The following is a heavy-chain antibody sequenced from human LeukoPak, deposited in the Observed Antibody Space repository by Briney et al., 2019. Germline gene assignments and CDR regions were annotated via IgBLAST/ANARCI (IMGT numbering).Heavy chain of an antibody. Sequence: PGGSLRLSCAASGFTFDDYAMHWVRQAPGKGLEWVSGITWNSGSIGYADSVKGRFTISRDNAKNSLYLQMNSLRAEDTALYYCAKGRYYYDSSGYFGGYYFDYWGQGTLVTVSS. J-gene: IGHJ4*02. CDR2: ITWNSGSI. V-gene: IGHV3-9*01. CDR3: AKGRYYYDSSGYFGGYYFDY. D-gene: IGHD3-22*01. CDR1: GFTFDDYA.